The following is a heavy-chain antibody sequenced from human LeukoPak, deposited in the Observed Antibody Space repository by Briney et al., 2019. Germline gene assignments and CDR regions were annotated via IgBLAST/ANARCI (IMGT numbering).Heavy chain of an antibody. V-gene: IGHV1-18*01. CDR3: ARDYLEPAGAFDI. D-gene: IGHD1-1*01. Sequence: GASVKVSCKASGGTFSSHAISWVRQAPGQGLEWMGWISAYNGNTNYAQKLQGRVTMTTDTSTSTAYMELRSLRSDDTAVYYCARDYLEPAGAFDIWGQGTMVTVSS. J-gene: IGHJ3*02. CDR1: GGTFSSHA. CDR2: ISAYNGNT.